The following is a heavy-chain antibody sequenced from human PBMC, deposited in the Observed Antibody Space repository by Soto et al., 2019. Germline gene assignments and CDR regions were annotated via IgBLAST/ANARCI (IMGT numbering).Heavy chain of an antibody. CDR1: GYTFTSYG. V-gene: IGHV1-18*01. Sequence: ASVKVSCKASGYTFTSYGISWVRQAPGQGLEWMGWVSAYNGNTNYAQKLQGRVTMTTDTSTSTAYMELRSLRSDDTAVYYCARVGAGTTFGWFDPWGQGTLVTVSS. CDR2: VSAYNGNT. D-gene: IGHD1-7*01. CDR3: ARVGAGTTFGWFDP. J-gene: IGHJ5*02.